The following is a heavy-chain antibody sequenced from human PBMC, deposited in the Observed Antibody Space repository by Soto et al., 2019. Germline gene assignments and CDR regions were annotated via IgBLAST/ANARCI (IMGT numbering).Heavy chain of an antibody. CDR2: MNPNSGNT. Sequence: ASVKVSCKASGYTFTSYDINWVRQATGQGLEWMGWMNPNSGNTGYAQKFQGRVTMTRNTSXSTAYMELSSLRSEDTAVYYCARVRYSGYDYPDYWGQGTLVTVSS. V-gene: IGHV1-8*01. D-gene: IGHD5-12*01. J-gene: IGHJ4*02. CDR3: ARVRYSGYDYPDY. CDR1: GYTFTSYD.